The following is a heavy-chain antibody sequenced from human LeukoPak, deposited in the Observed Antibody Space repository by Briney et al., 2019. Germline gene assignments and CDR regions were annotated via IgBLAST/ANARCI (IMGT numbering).Heavy chain of an antibody. Sequence: PSETLSLTCTVSGGSISSSNSYWGWIRQPPGKGLEWISSIYYSGNTYYNASLKSQVSISIDTSKNQFSLRLTSVTAADTAVYYCARQTGSRLFILPGGQGTLVTVSS. V-gene: IGHV4-39*01. CDR3: ARQTGSRLFILP. J-gene: IGHJ4*02. CDR2: IYYSGNT. CDR1: GGSISSSNSY. D-gene: IGHD3/OR15-3a*01.